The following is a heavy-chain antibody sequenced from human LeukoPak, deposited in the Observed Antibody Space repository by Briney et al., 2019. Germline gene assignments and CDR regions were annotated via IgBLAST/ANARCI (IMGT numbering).Heavy chain of an antibody. J-gene: IGHJ4*02. Sequence: GASVKVSCKASGGTFSSYAISWVRQAPGQGLEWMGGIIPIFGTANYAQKFQGRVTITADESTSTAYMELSSLRSEDTAVYYCARDRDSSGYYYRHFDYWGQGTLVTVSS. D-gene: IGHD3-22*01. V-gene: IGHV1-69*13. CDR2: IIPIFGTA. CDR3: ARDRDSSGYYYRHFDY. CDR1: GGTFSSYA.